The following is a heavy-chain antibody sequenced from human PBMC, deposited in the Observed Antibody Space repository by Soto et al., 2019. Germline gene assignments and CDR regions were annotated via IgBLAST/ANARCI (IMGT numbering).Heavy chain of an antibody. J-gene: IGHJ6*02. Sequence: ASVKVSCKTSGYTFVDHYLYWVRQAPGQGLEWMGWINPRNGDKKYAQKFQGRVTMIRDTIITTTYMDLSALTSDDTAVYYCARGELTRIEGMDDWGPGTTVTVSS. CDR2: INPRNGDK. CDR1: GYTFVDHY. D-gene: IGHD3-9*01. CDR3: ARGELTRIEGMDD. V-gene: IGHV1-2*02.